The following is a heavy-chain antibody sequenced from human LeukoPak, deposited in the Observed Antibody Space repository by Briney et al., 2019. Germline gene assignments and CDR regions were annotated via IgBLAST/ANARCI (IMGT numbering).Heavy chain of an antibody. V-gene: IGHV3-53*01. Sequence: GGSLRLSCTASGFTVSSNYMGWVRQAPGKGLEWVSVIYSSGNTYYADSVKGRFTISRDNSKNTLYLQMNSLRAEDTAVYYCARGYCSSTSCYAGDYWGQGTLVTVSS. CDR1: GFTVSSNY. CDR3: ARGYCSSTSCYAGDY. CDR2: IYSSGNT. D-gene: IGHD2-2*01. J-gene: IGHJ4*02.